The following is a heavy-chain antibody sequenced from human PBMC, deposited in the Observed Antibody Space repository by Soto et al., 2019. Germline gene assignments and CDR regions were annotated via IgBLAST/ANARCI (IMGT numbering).Heavy chain of an antibody. V-gene: IGHV3-23*01. CDR2: ISETSDVA. CDR3: ARYIPGVRYYGMDV. CDR1: GFAFSSYA. Sequence: EVQLLESGGGLVQPGGSLRLACAASGFAFSSYAMKWVRQAPGKGLEWVSLISETSDVAYYADSVKGRFTISRDNSGNKLFLQMYSLRAEDTAVYYCARYIPGVRYYGMDVWGQGTTVTVAS. J-gene: IGHJ6*02. D-gene: IGHD2-2*01.